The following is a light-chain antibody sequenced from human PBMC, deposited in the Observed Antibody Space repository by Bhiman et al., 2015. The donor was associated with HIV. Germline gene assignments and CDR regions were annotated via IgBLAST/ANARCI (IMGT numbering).Light chain of an antibody. V-gene: IGLV3-1*01. Sequence: SYELTQPPSVSVSPGQTASITCSGDKLVDKYVCWYQQKPGQSPVLVIYQDFKRPSGISERFSGSISGNTATLTISGTQPLDEADYYCQAWDSGAAVFGGGTKLTVL. CDR3: QAWDSGAAV. J-gene: IGLJ3*02. CDR2: QDF. CDR1: KLVDKY.